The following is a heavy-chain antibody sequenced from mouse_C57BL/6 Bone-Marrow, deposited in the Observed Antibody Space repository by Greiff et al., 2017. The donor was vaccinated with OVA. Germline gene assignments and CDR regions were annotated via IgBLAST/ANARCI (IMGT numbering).Heavy chain of an antibody. CDR3: ARQGSFYGSSYYFDY. V-gene: IGHV1-19*01. CDR2: INPYNGGT. D-gene: IGHD1-1*01. J-gene: IGHJ2*01. Sequence: VQLQQSGPVLVKPGASVKMSCKASGYTFTDYYMNWVKQSHGKSLEWIGVINPYNGGTSYNQKFKGKATLTVDKSSSTAYMELNSLTSEDSAVYYCARQGSFYGSSYYFDYWGQGTTLTVSS. CDR1: GYTFTDYY.